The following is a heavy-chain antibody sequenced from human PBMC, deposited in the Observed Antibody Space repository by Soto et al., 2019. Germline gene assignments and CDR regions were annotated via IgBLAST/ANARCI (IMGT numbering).Heavy chain of an antibody. CDR2: IKTSAGGGAT. J-gene: IGHJ6*02. CDR3: TTGSVEGI. V-gene: IGHV3-15*07. D-gene: IGHD2-15*01. Sequence: EVQLVESAGGLVKPGGSLRLSCVASGFSFNEAWMNWVRQAPGEGLEWVGRIKTSAGGGATDYAAPVQGRFTISRGDSKNARYRHMNSLRTEDTAIYYCTTGSVEGIWGQGTTVNVS. CDR1: GFSFNEAW.